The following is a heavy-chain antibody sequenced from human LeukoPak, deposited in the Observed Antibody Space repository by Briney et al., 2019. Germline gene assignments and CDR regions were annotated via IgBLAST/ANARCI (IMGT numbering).Heavy chain of an antibody. CDR3: ARSSSSS. D-gene: IGHD6-13*01. CDR1: GDSISSGSYY. CDR2: ISTSGNT. Sequence: SETLSLTCIVSGDSISSGSYYWTWIRQPAGKGLEWIGRISTSGNTNYNPSLKSRVTISIDTSKNQFSLKLSSVTAADTAVYYCARSSSSSWGQGTLVTVSS. J-gene: IGHJ5*02. V-gene: IGHV4-61*02.